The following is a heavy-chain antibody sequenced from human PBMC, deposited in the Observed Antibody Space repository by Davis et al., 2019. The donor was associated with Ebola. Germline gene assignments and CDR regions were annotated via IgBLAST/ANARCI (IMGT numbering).Heavy chain of an antibody. CDR2: ISDSGSTI. Sequence: GESLKISCAASGFTLSDHYMSWFRQAPGKGLEWVSYISDSGSTIYYADSVKGRFTISRDSFKNMLYLQMNGLTTEDTALYYCARAETFGYCSGGSCRRFDYWGQGTLVTVSS. D-gene: IGHD2-15*01. CDR1: GFTLSDHY. J-gene: IGHJ4*02. CDR3: ARAETFGYCSGGSCRRFDY. V-gene: IGHV3-11*04.